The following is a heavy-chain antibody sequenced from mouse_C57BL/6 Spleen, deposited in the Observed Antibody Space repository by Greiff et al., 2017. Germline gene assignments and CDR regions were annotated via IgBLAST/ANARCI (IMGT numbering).Heavy chain of an antibody. J-gene: IGHJ2*01. CDR1: GYAFSSSW. Sequence: QVQLQQSGPELVKPGASVKISCKASGYAFSSSWMNWVKQRPGKGLEWIGRIYPGDGDTNYNGKFKGKATLTADKSSSTAYMQLSSLTSEDSAVYFCARDSSGYVGDWGQGTTLTVSS. D-gene: IGHD3-2*02. V-gene: IGHV1-82*01. CDR2: IYPGDGDT. CDR3: ARDSSGYVGD.